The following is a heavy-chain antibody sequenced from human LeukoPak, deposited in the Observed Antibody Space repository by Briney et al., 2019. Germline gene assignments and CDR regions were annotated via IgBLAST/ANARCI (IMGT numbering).Heavy chain of an antibody. CDR2: INPNSGGT. CDR3: ARPSITMVRGVRDFLDY. D-gene: IGHD3-10*01. J-gene: IGHJ4*02. Sequence: GASVKVSCTASGYTFTGYYMHWVRQAPGQGLEWMGWINPNSGGTNYAQTFQGRVTMTRDTSISTAYMELSRLRSDDTAVYYCARPSITMVRGVRDFLDYWGQGTLVTVSS. CDR1: GYTFTGYY. V-gene: IGHV1-2*02.